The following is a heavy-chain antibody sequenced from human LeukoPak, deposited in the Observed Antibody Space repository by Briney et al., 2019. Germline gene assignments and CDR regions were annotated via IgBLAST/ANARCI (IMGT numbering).Heavy chain of an antibody. J-gene: IGHJ3*02. V-gene: IGHV4-4*02. Sequence: NTSGTLSLTCAVSGGSISSSNWWSWVRQPPGKGLEWIGEIYHSGSTNYNPSLKSRVTISVDKSKNQFSLKLSSVTAADTAVYYCARDPFAAWLLHYDAFDIWGQGTMVTVSS. D-gene: IGHD3-22*01. CDR3: ARDPFAAWLLHYDAFDI. CDR1: GGSISSSNW. CDR2: IYHSGST.